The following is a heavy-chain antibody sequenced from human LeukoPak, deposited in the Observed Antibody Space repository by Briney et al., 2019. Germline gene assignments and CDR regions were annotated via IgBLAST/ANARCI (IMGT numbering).Heavy chain of an antibody. J-gene: IGHJ4*02. V-gene: IGHV4-34*01. D-gene: IGHD1-1*01. CDR1: GDSISNYY. CDR2: INHRGST. CDR3: ARETTGTGFDY. Sequence: TSETLSLTCTVSGDSISNYYWSWIRQPPGKGLEWIGEINHRGSTNYNPSLKSRVTISVDTSKNQFSLKLSSVTAADTAVYYCARETTGTGFDYWGQGTLVTVSS.